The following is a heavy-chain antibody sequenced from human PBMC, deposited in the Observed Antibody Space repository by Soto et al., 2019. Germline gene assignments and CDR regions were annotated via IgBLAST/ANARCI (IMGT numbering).Heavy chain of an antibody. CDR1: GFTFSDNL. CDR2: LNPDTGNT. CDR3: ARARHSVGPRANDAFDV. D-gene: IGHD5-18*01. J-gene: IGHJ3*01. Sequence: QVQLVQSGAELKKPGASVNISCTASGFTFSDNLINWVRQAPGQGLEWMGWLNPDTGNTRYSETFQGRVTISRHSSAIIAYVELSDIENEDPALYFCARARHSVGPRANDAFDVWGQGNMLTVSS. V-gene: IGHV1-3*01.